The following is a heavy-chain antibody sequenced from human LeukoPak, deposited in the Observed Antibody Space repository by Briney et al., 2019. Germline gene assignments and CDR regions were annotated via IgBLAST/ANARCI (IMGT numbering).Heavy chain of an antibody. Sequence: PGGSLRLSCAASGFTFSDHYMDWVRQAPGKGLEWIGEINHSGSTNYNPSLRSRVTISVDTSKNQFSLKLSSVTAADTAVYYCARGGRRVNDYWGQGTLVTVSS. V-gene: IGHV4-34*01. CDR1: GFTFSDHY. CDR3: ARGGRRVNDY. D-gene: IGHD3-10*01. J-gene: IGHJ4*02. CDR2: INHSGST.